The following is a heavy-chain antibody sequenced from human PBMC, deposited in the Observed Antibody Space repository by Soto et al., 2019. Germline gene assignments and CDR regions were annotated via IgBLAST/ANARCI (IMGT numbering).Heavy chain of an antibody. Sequence: GGSLRLSCAASGFTFSSYAMHWVRQAPGKGLEWVAVISYDGSNKYYADSVKGRFTISRDNSKNTLYLQMNSLRAEDTAVYYCPRGGGKYYDFWSGESSYGMDVWGQGTTVTVSS. CDR3: PRGGGKYYDFWSGESSYGMDV. CDR2: ISYDGSNK. CDR1: GFTFSSYA. V-gene: IGHV3-30-3*01. J-gene: IGHJ6*02. D-gene: IGHD3-3*01.